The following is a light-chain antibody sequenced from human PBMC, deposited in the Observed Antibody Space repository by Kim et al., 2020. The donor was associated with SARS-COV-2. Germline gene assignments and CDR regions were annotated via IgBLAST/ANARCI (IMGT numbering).Light chain of an antibody. J-gene: IGKJ2*01. CDR3: HQYNDWPPGDT. Sequence: STGERVTHYREASQRVSSNLAWYQHKPGQAPRLLICGASARATGFPARFSGGGSGTDFTLTISSLQSEDFALCYCHQYNDWPPGDTFGQGTKLEI. V-gene: IGKV3-15*01. CDR1: QRVSSN. CDR2: GAS.